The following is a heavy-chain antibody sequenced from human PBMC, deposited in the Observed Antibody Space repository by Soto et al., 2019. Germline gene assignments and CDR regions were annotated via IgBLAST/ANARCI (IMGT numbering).Heavy chain of an antibody. CDR2: VSANGQGI. CDR1: AFTFSSSA. D-gene: IGHD3-10*01. V-gene: IGHV3-23*01. J-gene: IGHJ4*02. CDR3: AKDQHYPRDYFHY. Sequence: ESLIPSCASSAFTFSSSAISWVRQAPGKGLEWVSAVSANGQGIYYADSVRGRFTISRDNSKNTVFLHMDSLSAEDTAVYYCAKDQHYPRDYFHYWGQGTLVTVSS.